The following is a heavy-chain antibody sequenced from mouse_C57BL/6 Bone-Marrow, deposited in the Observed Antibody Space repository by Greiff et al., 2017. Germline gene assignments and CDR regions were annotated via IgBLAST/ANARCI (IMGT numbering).Heavy chain of an antibody. CDR1: GFTFSSYG. CDR3: ARTTVVADGYFDV. Sequence: EVHLVESGGDLVKPGGSLKLSCAASGFTFSSYGLSWVRQTPDKRLEWVATISSGGSYTYYPDSVKGRFTISRDNAKNTLYLQMSSLKSEDTAMYYCARTTVVADGYFDVWGTGTTVTVSS. D-gene: IGHD1-1*01. J-gene: IGHJ1*03. CDR2: ISSGGSYT. V-gene: IGHV5-6*01.